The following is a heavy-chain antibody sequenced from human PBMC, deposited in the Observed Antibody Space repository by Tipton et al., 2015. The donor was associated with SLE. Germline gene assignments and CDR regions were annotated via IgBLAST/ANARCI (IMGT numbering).Heavy chain of an antibody. CDR3: AKGYYGSGSDIDY. CDR1: GFTFSTYA. Sequence: SLRLSCAASGFTFSTYAMSWVRQAPGKGLEWVSVIYSGGSSTCFADSVKGRFTISRDDSKNTLFLQMNCLRAEDTAVYYCAKGYYGSGSDIDYGGQGTLVTVSA. CDR2: IYSGGSST. J-gene: IGHJ4*02. V-gene: IGHV3-23*03. D-gene: IGHD3-10*01.